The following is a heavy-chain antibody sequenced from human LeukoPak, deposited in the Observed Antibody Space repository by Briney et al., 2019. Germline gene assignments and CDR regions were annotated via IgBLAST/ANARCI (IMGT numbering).Heavy chain of an antibody. J-gene: IGHJ4*02. CDR2: IYSGGTT. CDR3: ARAGDFWNYFDY. Sequence: GGSLRLSCVASGFTVSSNYMTWVRQAPGKGLEWVSVIYSGGTTYHADSVKGRFTISRDNSKNMLYLQMNSVRAEDTAVYYCARAGDFWNYFDYWGQGTLVTVSS. CDR1: GFTVSSNY. D-gene: IGHD1-1*01. V-gene: IGHV3-53*01.